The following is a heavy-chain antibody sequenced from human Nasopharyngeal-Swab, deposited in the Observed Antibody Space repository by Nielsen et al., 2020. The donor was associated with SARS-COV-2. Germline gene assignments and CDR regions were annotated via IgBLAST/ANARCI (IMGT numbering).Heavy chain of an antibody. CDR3: AKENYDISGYYLADY. J-gene: IGHJ4*02. CDR1: GGTISSSNW. CDR2: IYHSGST. Sequence: SETLSLTCAASGGTISSSNWWRWVRTPPGPGLEWIGEIYHSGSTNYNPSLKSRVTISVDKSKNQFSLNLGSVISADTAVYYCAKENYDISGYYLADYWCQGTLVTVSS. V-gene: IGHV4-4*02. D-gene: IGHD3-22*01.